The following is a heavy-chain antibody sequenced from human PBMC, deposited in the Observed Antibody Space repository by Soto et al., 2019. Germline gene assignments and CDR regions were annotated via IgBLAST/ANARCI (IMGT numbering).Heavy chain of an antibody. D-gene: IGHD6-6*01. V-gene: IGHV4-39*01. CDR3: ERHRARNCFDP. Sequence: SETLSLTCIVSGGSISSSSYYWGWIHQPPGKGLEWIGSIYYSGSTYYNPSLKSRVTISVDTSKNQFSLKLSSVTAADTAVFYCERHRARNCFDPWGQGTLVTVSS. J-gene: IGHJ5*02. CDR1: GGSISSSSYY. CDR2: IYYSGST.